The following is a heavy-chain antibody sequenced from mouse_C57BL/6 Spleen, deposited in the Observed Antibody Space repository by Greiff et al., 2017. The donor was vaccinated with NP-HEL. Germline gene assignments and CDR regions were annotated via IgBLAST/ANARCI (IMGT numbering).Heavy chain of an antibody. J-gene: IGHJ1*03. D-gene: IGHD2-4*01. V-gene: IGHV1-39*01. CDR1: GYSFTDYN. Sequence: VQLKESGPELVKPGASVKISCKASGYSFTDYNMNWVKQSNGKSLEWIGVINPNYGTTSYNQKFKGKATLTVDKASSTAYMQLNRLTSEDSAVYNCARGGIYYYYDRYFDVWGTGTTVTVSS. CDR2: INPNYGTT. CDR3: ARGGIYYYYDRYFDV.